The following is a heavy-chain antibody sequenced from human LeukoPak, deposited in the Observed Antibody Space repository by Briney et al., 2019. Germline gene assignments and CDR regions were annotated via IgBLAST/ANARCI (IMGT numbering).Heavy chain of an antibody. J-gene: IGHJ4*02. V-gene: IGHV4-30-4*08. CDR1: GGSISSGDYY. Sequence: SETLSLTCTVSGGSISSGDYYWSWIRQPPGTGLEWIGYIYYSGSTYYNPSLKSRVTISVDTSKNQFSLKLSSVTAADTAVYYCARAEATYYYGSGSYYYFDYWGQGTLVTVSS. CDR2: IYYSGST. D-gene: IGHD3-10*01. CDR3: ARAEATYYYGSGSYYYFDY.